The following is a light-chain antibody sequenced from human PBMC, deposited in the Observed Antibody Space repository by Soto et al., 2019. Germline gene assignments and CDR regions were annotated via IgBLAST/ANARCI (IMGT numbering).Light chain of an antibody. J-gene: IGKJ1*01. CDR1: QGMSKY. V-gene: IGKV1-17*03. Sequence: IVLTPCRSAISAAVGDGVTITCRANQGMSKYLAWFQQKPGKVPQRLIYAASSLQSGVPSRFSGSGSGTEFTLTLSSLQPEDFATYYCLHHNSHPWTFAQGT. CDR3: LHHNSHPWT. CDR2: AAS.